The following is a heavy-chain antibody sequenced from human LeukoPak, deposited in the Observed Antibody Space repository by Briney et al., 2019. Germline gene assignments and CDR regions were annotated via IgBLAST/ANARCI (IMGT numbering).Heavy chain of an antibody. D-gene: IGHD4-17*01. CDR2: IHNDVTT. Sequence: GGSLRLSCEASGLTVRNNYMNWVRQAPGKGLGWVSVIHNDVTTHYADSVRGRFTVSSDTSKNTVFLQMNSLRAEDTAVYYCILTTVTTSIEYWGPGTLVTVSP. CDR1: GLTVRNNY. V-gene: IGHV3-53*01. CDR3: ILTTVTTSIEY. J-gene: IGHJ4*02.